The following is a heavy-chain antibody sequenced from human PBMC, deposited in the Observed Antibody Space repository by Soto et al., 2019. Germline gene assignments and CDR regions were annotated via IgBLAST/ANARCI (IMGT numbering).Heavy chain of an antibody. D-gene: IGHD2-8*01. CDR1: GFTFSSYS. CDR2: ISSSSSYI. Sequence: PGGSLRLSCAASGFTFSSYSMNWVRQAPGKGLEWVSSISSSSSYIYYADSVKGRFTISRDNAKNSLYLQMNSLRAEDTAVYYCASFGYCTNGVCLGYXGQGTLVTVSS. V-gene: IGHV3-21*01. J-gene: IGHJ4*02. CDR3: ASFGYCTNGVCLGY.